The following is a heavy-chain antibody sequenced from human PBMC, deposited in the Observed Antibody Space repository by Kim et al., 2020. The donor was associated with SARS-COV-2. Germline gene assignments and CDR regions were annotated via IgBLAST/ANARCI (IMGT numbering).Heavy chain of an antibody. CDR3: AKRCYYDSGHFDY. J-gene: IGHJ4*02. CDR1: GFTFSRSA. V-gene: IGHV3-23*01. CDR2: VSGGGGST. D-gene: IGHD3-10*01. Sequence: GGSLRLSCAASGFTFSRSAMSWVRQAPGKGLEWVSAVSGGGGSTYYADSVKGRFTISRDNSKNTLYLQMNSLRAEDTAIYYCAKRCYYDSGHFDYWGQGTLVTVSS.